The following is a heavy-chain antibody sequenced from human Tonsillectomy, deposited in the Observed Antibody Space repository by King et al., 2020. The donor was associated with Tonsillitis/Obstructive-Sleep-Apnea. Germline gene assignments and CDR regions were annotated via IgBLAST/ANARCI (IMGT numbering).Heavy chain of an antibody. D-gene: IGHD6-19*01. J-gene: IGHJ4*02. V-gene: IGHV4-59*01. CDR3: ARTPGYSSGWYWGGTPADFDY. CDR2: IYYSGST. Sequence: QLQESGPGLVKPSETLSLTCTVSGGSISSYYWSWIRQPPGKGLEWIGYIYYSGSTNYNPSLKSRVTISVDTSKNQFSLKLSSVTAADTAVYYCARTPGYSSGWYWGGTPADFDYWGQGTLVTVSS. CDR1: GGSISSYY.